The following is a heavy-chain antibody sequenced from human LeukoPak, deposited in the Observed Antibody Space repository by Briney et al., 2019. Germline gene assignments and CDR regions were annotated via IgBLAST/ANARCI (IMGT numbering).Heavy chain of an antibody. D-gene: IGHD5-24*01. CDR1: GVSISSYY. V-gene: IGHV4-59*01. Sequence: SETLSLTCTVSGVSISSYYWSWIRQPPGKGLEWSGYIYYSGSTNYNPSLKSRVTISVDTSKNQFSLKLSSVTAADTAVYYCARNSRDGYNLYNWFDPWGQETLVTVSS. CDR3: ARNSRDGYNLYNWFDP. J-gene: IGHJ5*02. CDR2: IYYSGST.